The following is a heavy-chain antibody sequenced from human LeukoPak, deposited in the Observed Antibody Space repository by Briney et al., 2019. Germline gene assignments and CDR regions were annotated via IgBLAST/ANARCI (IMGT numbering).Heavy chain of an antibody. Sequence: GSLRPSCAASGFTFSSHAMSWVRQAPGKGLELVSAISGSGGSTYYADSVKGRFTISRDNSKNTLYLQMNSLRAEDTAVYYCAKFRGEWLVLHYFDYWGQGTLVTVSS. CDR2: ISGSGGST. CDR3: AKFRGEWLVLHYFDY. J-gene: IGHJ4*02. D-gene: IGHD6-19*01. CDR1: GFTFSSHA. V-gene: IGHV3-23*01.